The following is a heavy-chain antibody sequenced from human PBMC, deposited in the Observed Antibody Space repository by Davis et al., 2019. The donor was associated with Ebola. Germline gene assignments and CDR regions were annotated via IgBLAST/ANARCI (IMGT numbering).Heavy chain of an antibody. Sequence: GESLKISCAASGFTFSGSAMHWVRQASGKGLEWVGRIRSKANSYATAYAASVKGRFTISRDDSKNTLYLQMNSLRAEDTAVYYCARDHWENWFDPWGQGTLVTVSS. CDR1: GFTFSGSA. CDR2: IRSKANSYAT. V-gene: IGHV3-73*01. CDR3: ARDHWENWFDP. D-gene: IGHD1-26*01. J-gene: IGHJ5*02.